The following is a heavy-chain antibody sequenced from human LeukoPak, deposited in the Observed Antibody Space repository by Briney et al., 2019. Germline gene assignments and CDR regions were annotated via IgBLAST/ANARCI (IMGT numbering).Heavy chain of an antibody. Sequence: GGSLRLSCAASGFTFSSYAMSWVRQAPGKGLEWVSAISGSGGSTYYADSVKGRSTISRDNSKNTPYLQMNSLRAEDTAVYYCAKDYCSGGSCYSDAFDIWGQGTMVTVSS. J-gene: IGHJ3*02. CDR3: AKDYCSGGSCYSDAFDI. CDR1: GFTFSSYA. CDR2: ISGSGGST. D-gene: IGHD2-15*01. V-gene: IGHV3-23*01.